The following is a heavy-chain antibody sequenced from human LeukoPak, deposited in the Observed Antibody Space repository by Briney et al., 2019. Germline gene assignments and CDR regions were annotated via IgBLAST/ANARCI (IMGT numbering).Heavy chain of an antibody. CDR3: ARERTTDYGDYSRKAFDI. D-gene: IGHD4-17*01. Sequence: SETLSLTCAVYGGSFSGYYWSWIRQPPGKGLEWIGEINHSGSTNYNPSLKSRVTISVDTSKNQFSLKLSSVTAADTAVYYCARERTTDYGDYSRKAFDIWGQGTMVTVSS. CDR1: GGSFSGYY. J-gene: IGHJ3*02. V-gene: IGHV4-34*01. CDR2: INHSGST.